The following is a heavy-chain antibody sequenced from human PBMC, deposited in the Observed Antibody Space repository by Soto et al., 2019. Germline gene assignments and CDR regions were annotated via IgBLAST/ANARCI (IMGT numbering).Heavy chain of an antibody. CDR3: ARARFDY. CDR1: GYTFTTYG. Sequence: ASVKVSCKASGYTFTTYGIAWVRQAPGQGLEWLGWISAYNGNTNYAQKFQGRVTMTRDTSTSTAYMELRNLRSDDTAVYYCARARFDYWGQGTLVTVSS. J-gene: IGHJ4*02. V-gene: IGHV1-18*01. CDR2: ISAYNGNT.